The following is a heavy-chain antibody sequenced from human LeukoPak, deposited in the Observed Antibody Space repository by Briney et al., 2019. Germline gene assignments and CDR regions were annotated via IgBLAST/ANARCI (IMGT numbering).Heavy chain of an antibody. Sequence: SETLSLTCTVSGGSISSSSHSWGWLRQPPGKGLEWTGTIYYTGRTYYNPSLESRLTISVDTSKNQFSLKLTSVTAADTAIYYCAQSLGSGNWIGNWFDPWGQGTVVTVSS. V-gene: IGHV4-39*01. CDR1: GGSISSSSHS. CDR2: IYYTGRT. J-gene: IGHJ5*02. CDR3: AQSLGSGNWIGNWFDP. D-gene: IGHD1-1*01.